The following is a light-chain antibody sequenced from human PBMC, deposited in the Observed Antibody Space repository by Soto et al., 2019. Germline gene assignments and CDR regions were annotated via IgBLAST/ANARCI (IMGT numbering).Light chain of an antibody. J-gene: IGLJ1*01. CDR2: EVT. CDR3: SSYGGRNNYV. CDR1: SSDVGGYDY. Sequence: QSALSQPPSASGSPGQSVAISCTGTSSDVGGYDYVSWYQQHPGKAPKLMIYEVTKRPSGVPDRFTGSKSGYTASLTVSGLQAEDEADYYCSSYGGRNNYVFGTGTKVTGL. V-gene: IGLV2-8*01.